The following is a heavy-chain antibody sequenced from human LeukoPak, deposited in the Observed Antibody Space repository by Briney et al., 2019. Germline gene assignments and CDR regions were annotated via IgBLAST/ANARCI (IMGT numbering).Heavy chain of an antibody. CDR1: GGSISSSSSY. D-gene: IGHD3-22*01. Sequence: SETLSLTCTVSGGSISSSSSYWGWIRQPPGMGLEWIGSIYYSGSTYYNPSLKSRVTISVDTSKNQFSLKVSSLAAPDTAVYYCARYESSAYGIDVWGRGTLVTVSS. CDR2: IYYSGST. V-gene: IGHV4-39*01. CDR3: ARYESSAYGIDV. J-gene: IGHJ2*01.